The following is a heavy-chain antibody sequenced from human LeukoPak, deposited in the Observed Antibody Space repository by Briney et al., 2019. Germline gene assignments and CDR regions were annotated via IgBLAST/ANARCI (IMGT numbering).Heavy chain of an antibody. V-gene: IGHV3-23*01. Sequence: QAGGSLRLSCAASGFTFSSYAMTWVRQAPGKGLEWVSAISGSGDSTNYADSVKGRFTIARDNSKNTLYLQMNSLRAEDTAVYYCARAGRYSYGYWSAAAGPVDYWGQGTLVTVSS. CDR3: ARAGRYSYGYWSAAAGPVDY. J-gene: IGHJ4*02. CDR1: GFTFSSYA. CDR2: ISGSGDST. D-gene: IGHD5-18*01.